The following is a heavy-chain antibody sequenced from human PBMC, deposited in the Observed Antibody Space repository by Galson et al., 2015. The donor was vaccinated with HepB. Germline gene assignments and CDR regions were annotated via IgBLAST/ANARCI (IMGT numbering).Heavy chain of an antibody. Sequence: SLRLSCATSGFTFSSFAFHWARQAPDKGLEWVTYIPNDGSNAYYAGSAKGRLTVSRDNSKNALFLQMNSLGPQDTAIYYCARSAYSGIDYWGQGTLLTVSS. CDR2: IPNDGSNA. D-gene: IGHD2-15*01. V-gene: IGHV3-30*02. J-gene: IGHJ4*02. CDR3: ARSAYSGIDY. CDR1: GFTFSSFA.